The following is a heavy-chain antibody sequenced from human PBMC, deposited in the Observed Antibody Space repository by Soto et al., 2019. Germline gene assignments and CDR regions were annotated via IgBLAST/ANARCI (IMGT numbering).Heavy chain of an antibody. CDR1: GFNLSDYY. D-gene: IGHD2-21*01. CDR2: ISNSGTFI. Sequence: QVQLVESGGGLVKPGGSLGLSCAASGFNLSDYYMTWVRQAPGKGLEWLSYISNSGTFIYYADSVKGRFTISRDNAKSSLYLQMNSLRAEDTAVYYCARERCDGANCPEDYNSYYYMDVWGKGTTVTVSS. V-gene: IGHV3-11*01. CDR3: ARERCDGANCPEDYNSYYYMDV. J-gene: IGHJ6*03.